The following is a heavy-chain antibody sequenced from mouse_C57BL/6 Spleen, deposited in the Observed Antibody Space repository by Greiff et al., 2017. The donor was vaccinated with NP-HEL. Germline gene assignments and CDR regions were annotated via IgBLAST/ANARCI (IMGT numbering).Heavy chain of an antibody. CDR3: ARGVYDGYTRAMDY. V-gene: IGHV1-64*01. CDR1: GYTFTSYW. J-gene: IGHJ4*01. Sequence: VQLQQPGAELVKPGASVKLSCKASGYTFTSYWMHWVKQRPGQGLEWIGMIHPNSGSTNYNEKFKSKATLTVDKSSSTAYMQLSSLTSEDSAVYYCARGVYDGYTRAMDYRGQGTSVTVSS. CDR2: IHPNSGST. D-gene: IGHD2-3*01.